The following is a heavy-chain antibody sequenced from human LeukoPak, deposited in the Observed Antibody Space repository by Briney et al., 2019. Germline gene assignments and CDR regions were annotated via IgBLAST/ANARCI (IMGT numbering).Heavy chain of an antibody. V-gene: IGHV3-21*01. J-gene: IGHJ3*02. CDR2: ISSSTYI. Sequence: GGSLRLSCAASGFTFSSYSMNWVRQAPGKGLEWVSSISSSTYISYADSVKGRFTISRDNVKNSLFLQMNSLRAEDTAVYYCARGYYDSSGPFWYAFDIWGQGTMVTVSS. CDR3: ARGYYDSSGPFWYAFDI. D-gene: IGHD3-22*01. CDR1: GFTFSSYS.